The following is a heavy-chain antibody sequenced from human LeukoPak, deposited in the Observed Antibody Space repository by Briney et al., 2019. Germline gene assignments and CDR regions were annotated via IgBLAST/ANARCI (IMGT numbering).Heavy chain of an antibody. CDR3: ARVSSSWYLYYYYYMDV. D-gene: IGHD6-13*01. V-gene: IGHV3-20*04. Sequence: GGSLRLSCAASGFTVSSNYMSWVRQAPGKGLEWVSGINWNGGSTGYADSVKGRFTISRDNAKNSLYLQMNSLRAEDTALYYCARVSSSWYLYYYYYMDVWGKGTTVTVSS. J-gene: IGHJ6*03. CDR1: GFTVSSNY. CDR2: INWNGGST.